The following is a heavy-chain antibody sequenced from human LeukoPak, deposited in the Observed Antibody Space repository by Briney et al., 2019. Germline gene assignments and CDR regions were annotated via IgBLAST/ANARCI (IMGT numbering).Heavy chain of an antibody. CDR3: AKTVPADCSGGSCYPWYFDY. D-gene: IGHD2-15*01. CDR1: GFTFSSYS. V-gene: IGHV3-48*01. Sequence: GGSLRLSCAASGFTFSSYSMNWARQAPGKGLEGVSYISSSSSTIYYADSVKGRFTISRDNAKNSLYLQMNSLRAEDTAVYYCAKTVPADCSGGSCYPWYFDYWGQGTLVTVSS. J-gene: IGHJ4*02. CDR2: ISSSSSTI.